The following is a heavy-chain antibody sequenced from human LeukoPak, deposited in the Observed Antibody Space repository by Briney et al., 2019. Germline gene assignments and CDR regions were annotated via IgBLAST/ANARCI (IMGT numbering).Heavy chain of an antibody. Sequence: ASVKVSCKASGYTFTGYYMHWVRQAPGQGLEWMGWINPNSGGTNYAQKFQGRVTMTRDTSISTAYMELSRLRSDDTAVYYCARDAYYGSGSFPSWGQGTLVTVSS. V-gene: IGHV1-2*02. CDR3: ARDAYYGSGSFPS. D-gene: IGHD3-10*01. CDR2: INPNSGGT. J-gene: IGHJ5*02. CDR1: GYTFTGYY.